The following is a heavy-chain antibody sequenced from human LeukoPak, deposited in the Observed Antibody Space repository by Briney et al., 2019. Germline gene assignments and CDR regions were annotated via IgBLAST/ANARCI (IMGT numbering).Heavy chain of an antibody. D-gene: IGHD5-24*01. V-gene: IGHV1-69*04. CDR2: IIPILGIA. J-gene: IGHJ3*02. CDR3: ARGSQMATNDAFDI. Sequence: ASVRVSCKASGGTFSSYAISWVRQAPGQGLEWMGRIIPILGIANYAQKFQGRVTITADKTTSTAYMELSSLRSEDTAVYYCARGSQMATNDAFDIWGQGTMVTVSS. CDR1: GGTFSSYA.